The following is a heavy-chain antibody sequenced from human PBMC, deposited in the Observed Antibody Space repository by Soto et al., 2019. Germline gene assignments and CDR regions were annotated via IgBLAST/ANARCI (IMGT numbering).Heavy chain of an antibody. J-gene: IGHJ4*02. Sequence: SVKVSCKASGGTFSSYAISWVRQAPGQGLEWMGGIIPIFGTANYAQKFQGRVTITADESTSTAYMELSSLRSEDTAVYYCARGPGYGDYGPDDYWGQGTLVTVSS. CDR2: IIPIFGTA. CDR3: ARGPGYGDYGPDDY. D-gene: IGHD4-17*01. CDR1: GGTFSSYA. V-gene: IGHV1-69*13.